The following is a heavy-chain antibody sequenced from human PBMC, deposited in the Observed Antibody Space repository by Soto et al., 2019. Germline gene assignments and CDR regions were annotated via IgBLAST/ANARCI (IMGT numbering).Heavy chain of an antibody. D-gene: IGHD3-3*01. V-gene: IGHV4-59*01. Sequence: ETLSLTCTVSGGSISSYYWSWIRQPPGKGLEWIGYIYYSGSTNYNPSLKSRVTISVDTSKNQFSLKLSSVTAADTAVYYCARYYDFWSGYLNWFDPWGQGTLVTVSS. CDR2: IYYSGST. CDR3: ARYYDFWSGYLNWFDP. J-gene: IGHJ5*02. CDR1: GGSISSYY.